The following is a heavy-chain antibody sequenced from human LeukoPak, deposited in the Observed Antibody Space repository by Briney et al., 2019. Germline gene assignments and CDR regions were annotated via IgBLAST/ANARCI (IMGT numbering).Heavy chain of an antibody. Sequence: SVKVSCKASGGTFSSYAISWVRQAPGQGVEWMGGIIPIFGTANYAQKFQGRVTLTTDDSTSTAYMELSSLRSEDTAVYYYARQSSSSSHGYFDLWGRGTLVTVSS. CDR1: GGTFSSYA. V-gene: IGHV1-69*05. CDR3: ARQSSSSSHGYFDL. J-gene: IGHJ2*01. D-gene: IGHD6-6*01. CDR2: IIPIFGTA.